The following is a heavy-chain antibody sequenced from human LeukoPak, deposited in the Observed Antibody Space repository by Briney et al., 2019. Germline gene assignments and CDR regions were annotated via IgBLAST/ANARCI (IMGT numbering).Heavy chain of an antibody. CDR2: IYYNGNA. J-gene: IGHJ4*02. Sequence: PSETLSLTCTVSGVSISRTSHFWPAIRQPPGRGLEWIGSIYYNGNAYYNPSLNSRVTISVDTSKHQFSLRLSSVTAADLAVYFCARPGHSVSWTDCWGQGTLVTVSS. CDR3: ARPGHSVSWTDC. D-gene: IGHD3/OR15-3a*01. CDR1: GVSISRTSHF. V-gene: IGHV4-39*01.